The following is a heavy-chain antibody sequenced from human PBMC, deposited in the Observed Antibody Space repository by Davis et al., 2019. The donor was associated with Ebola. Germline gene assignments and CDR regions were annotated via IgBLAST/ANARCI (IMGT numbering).Heavy chain of an antibody. Sequence: SETLSLTCAVSGGSISSSNWWSWVRQPPGKGLEWIGEIYHSGSTNYNPSLKSRVTISVDTSKNQFSLKLSSVTAADTAVYYCARLAIKYCSGGSCYYYGMDVWGQGTTVTVSS. J-gene: IGHJ6*02. CDR1: GGSISSSNW. CDR2: IYHSGST. V-gene: IGHV4-4*02. D-gene: IGHD2-15*01. CDR3: ARLAIKYCSGGSCYYYGMDV.